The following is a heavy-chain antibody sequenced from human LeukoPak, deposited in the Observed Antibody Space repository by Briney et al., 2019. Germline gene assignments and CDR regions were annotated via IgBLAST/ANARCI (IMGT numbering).Heavy chain of an antibody. CDR3: ARGGGYSYWNWFDP. V-gene: IGHV4-4*07. J-gene: IGHJ5*02. D-gene: IGHD5-18*01. CDR1: GGSISNYY. Sequence: PSETPSLTCTVSGGSISNYYWSWIRQPAGKGLEWIGRIYSSGSTDYNPALKSRVSMSVDTSKNQFSLKLSSVTAADTAVYYCARGGGYSYWNWFDPWGQGTLITVSS. CDR2: IYSSGST.